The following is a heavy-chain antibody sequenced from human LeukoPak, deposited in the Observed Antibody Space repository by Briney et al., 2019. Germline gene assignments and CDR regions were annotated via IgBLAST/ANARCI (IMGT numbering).Heavy chain of an antibody. CDR1: GSTFSSYG. Sequence: PGGSLRLSCAASGSTFSSYGMHWVRQAPGKGLEWVAVISYDGSNKYYADSVKGRFTISRDNSKNTLYLQMNSLRAEDTAVCYCAKDLDSSGWGGSSYYYYGMDVWGQGTTVTVS. CDR3: AKDLDSSGWGGSSYYYYGMDV. D-gene: IGHD6-19*01. CDR2: ISYDGSNK. V-gene: IGHV3-30*18. J-gene: IGHJ6*02.